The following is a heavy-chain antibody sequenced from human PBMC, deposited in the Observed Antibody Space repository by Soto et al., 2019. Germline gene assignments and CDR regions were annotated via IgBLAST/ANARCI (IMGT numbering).Heavy chain of an antibody. CDR1: GYTFTSYD. CDR3: ARLLLRSYYVSSTHMDV. CDR2: MNPNSGNT. D-gene: IGHD3-10*01. J-gene: IGHJ6*02. Sequence: ASVKVCCKASGYTFTSYDINWVRQATGQGLEWMGWMNPNSGNTGYAQKFQGRVTMTRNTSISTAYMELSSLRSEDTAVYYCARLLLRSYYVSSTHMDVWGQVPPAPVSS. V-gene: IGHV1-8*01.